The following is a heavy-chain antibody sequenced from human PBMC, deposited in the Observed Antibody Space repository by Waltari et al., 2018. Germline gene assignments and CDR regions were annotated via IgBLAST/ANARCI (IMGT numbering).Heavy chain of an antibody. J-gene: IGHJ6*02. Sequence: EVQLLESGGGLVQPGGSLRLSCAASGFTFSSYAMSWVRQAPGKGLEWVSAISGSGGSTYYADSVKGRFTISRDNSKNTLYLQMNSLRAEDTAVYYCAKDLKGGGGNSRYGMDVWGQGTTVTVSS. CDR3: AKDLKGGGGNSRYGMDV. CDR2: ISGSGGST. CDR1: GFTFSSYA. V-gene: IGHV3-23*01. D-gene: IGHD2-21*02.